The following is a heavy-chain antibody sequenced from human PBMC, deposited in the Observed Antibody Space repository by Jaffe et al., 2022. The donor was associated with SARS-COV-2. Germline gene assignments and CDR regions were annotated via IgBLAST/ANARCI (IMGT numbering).Heavy chain of an antibody. Sequence: EVQLLESGGGSVQPGGSLRLACAASGFTFSSYGMSWVRQAPGKGLEWVSAVGSSGGTTYYADSVKGRFTISRDNSKNTLYLQMNSLRAEDTAIYFCANLRNGGCSWYWGQGTLVTVSS. V-gene: IGHV3-23*01. CDR1: GFTFSSYG. D-gene: IGHD2-15*01. J-gene: IGHJ4*02. CDR2: VGSSGGTT. CDR3: ANLRNGGCSWY.